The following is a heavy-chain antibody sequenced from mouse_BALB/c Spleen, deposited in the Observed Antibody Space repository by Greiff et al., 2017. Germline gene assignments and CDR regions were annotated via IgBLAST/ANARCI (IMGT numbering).Heavy chain of an antibody. CDR1: GYSITSGYY. D-gene: IGHD4-1*01. CDR2: ISYDGSN. V-gene: IGHV3-6*02. J-gene: IGHJ3*01. CDR3: ANNWDWFAY. Sequence: EVKLVESGPGLVKPSQSLSLTCSVTGYSITSGYYWNWIRQFPGNKLEWMGYISYDGSNNYNPSLKNRISITRDTSKNQFFLKLNSVTTEDTATYYCANNWDWFAYWGQGTLVTVSA.